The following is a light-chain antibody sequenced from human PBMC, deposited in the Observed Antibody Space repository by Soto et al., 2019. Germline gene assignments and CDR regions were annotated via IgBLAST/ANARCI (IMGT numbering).Light chain of an antibody. Sequence: EIVLTQSPCTLSLSPGERATLSCRASQSVSSSYLAWYQQKPGQAPRLLIYGASSRATGIPDRFSGSGSGTDFTLTISRLEPEDFAVYFCQQYGSSVKTFGQGTKV. CDR2: GAS. CDR3: QQYGSSVKT. J-gene: IGKJ1*01. CDR1: QSVSSSY. V-gene: IGKV3-20*01.